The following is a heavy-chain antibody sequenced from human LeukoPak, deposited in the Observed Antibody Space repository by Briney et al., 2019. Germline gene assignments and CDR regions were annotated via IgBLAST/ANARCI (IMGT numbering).Heavy chain of an antibody. V-gene: IGHV3-64D*06. CDR3: AREVGGSAFDI. CDR1: GFTFTNYA. D-gene: IGHD3-16*01. J-gene: IGHJ3*02. Sequence: GGSLRLSCSASGFTFTNYAMQWVRQAPGKGLEYVSAISSDGGSTYYADFVKGRFTISRDNSKNTLYFQMSSLRPEDTAVYYCAREVGGSAFDIWGQGTMVAVSS. CDR2: ISSDGGST.